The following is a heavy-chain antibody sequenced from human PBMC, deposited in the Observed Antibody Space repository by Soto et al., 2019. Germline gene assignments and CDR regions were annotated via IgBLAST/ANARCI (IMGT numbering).Heavy chain of an antibody. Sequence: GGSLRLSCAASEFTFSNYAMSWVRQAPGKGLEWVSAISGSGGSTYYADSVKGRFTISRDNSKNTLYLQMNSLRAEDTAVYYCAKDVIAVAGPDAFDIWGQGTMVTVSS. CDR3: AKDVIAVAGPDAFDI. CDR2: ISGSGGST. D-gene: IGHD6-19*01. V-gene: IGHV3-23*01. CDR1: EFTFSNYA. J-gene: IGHJ3*02.